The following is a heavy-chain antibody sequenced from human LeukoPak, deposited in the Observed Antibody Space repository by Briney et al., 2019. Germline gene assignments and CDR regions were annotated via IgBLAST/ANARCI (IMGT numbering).Heavy chain of an antibody. V-gene: IGHV4-34*01. D-gene: IGHD5-12*01. J-gene: IGHJ4*02. Sequence: SETLSLTCAVYGGSISGYYWSWIRQPPGKGLEWIGEINHSGSTNYNPSLKSRVTISVDTSKNQLSLQLSTVTAADTAVYYCARGPRWLRFWRQATLVTVPS. CDR1: GGSISGYY. CDR3: ARGPRWLRF. CDR2: INHSGST.